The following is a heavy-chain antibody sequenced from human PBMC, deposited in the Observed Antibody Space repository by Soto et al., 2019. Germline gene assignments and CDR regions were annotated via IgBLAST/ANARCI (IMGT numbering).Heavy chain of an antibody. V-gene: IGHV4-30-2*01. CDR1: CASISGGGNS. Sequence: NPSLTCAVSCASISGGGNSWNWIRQPPGKGLEWIGYVHHTGSTYYTPSLKSRVTISLDRSKNQFSLKQTSVTAADTDVYYCARTDVYSSQGHYVDSWFQGALVT. CDR2: VHHTGST. CDR3: ARTDVYSSQGHYVDS. J-gene: IGHJ4*02. D-gene: IGHD3-22*01.